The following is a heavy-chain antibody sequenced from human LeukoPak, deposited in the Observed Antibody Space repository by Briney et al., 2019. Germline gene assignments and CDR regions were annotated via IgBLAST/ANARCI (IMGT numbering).Heavy chain of an antibody. CDR3: ARVDGIYGSGSYILDY. Sequence: PSETLSLTCTVSGGSISSSSYYWGWIRQPPGKGLEWIGSIYYSGSTYYNPSLKSRVTISVDTSKNQFSLKLSSVTAADTAVYYCARVDGIYGSGSYILDYWGQGTLVTVSS. J-gene: IGHJ4*02. D-gene: IGHD3-10*01. CDR1: GGSISSSSYY. V-gene: IGHV4-39*07. CDR2: IYYSGST.